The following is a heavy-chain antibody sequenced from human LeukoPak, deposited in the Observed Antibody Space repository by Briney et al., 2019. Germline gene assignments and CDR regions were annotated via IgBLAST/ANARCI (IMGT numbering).Heavy chain of an antibody. CDR3: ARVGDDIVVVPAATEGYYYYYGMDV. Sequence: ASVKVSCKASGYTFTSYGISWVRQAPGQGLEWMGWISAYNGNTNYAQQLQGRVTMTTDTSTSTAYMELRSLRSDDTAVYYCARVGDDIVVVPAATEGYYYYYGMDVWGKGTTVTVSS. CDR2: ISAYNGNT. V-gene: IGHV1-18*04. D-gene: IGHD2-2*01. CDR1: GYTFTSYG. J-gene: IGHJ6*04.